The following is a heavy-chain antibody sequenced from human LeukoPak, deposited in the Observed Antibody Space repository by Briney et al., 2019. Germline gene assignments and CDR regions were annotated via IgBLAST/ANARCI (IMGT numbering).Heavy chain of an antibody. V-gene: IGHV3-33*01. CDR1: GFTFSSYG. D-gene: IGHD6-13*01. CDR2: IWYDASNR. CDR3: ARDLAAAATWFDP. Sequence: GGSLRLSCAASGFTFSSYGMHWVRQAPGKGLEWVAVIWYDASNRYYADSVKGRFTISRDNSKKTPYLQMKSLRAEDTAVYFCARDLAAAATWFDPWGQGTLVTVSS. J-gene: IGHJ5*02.